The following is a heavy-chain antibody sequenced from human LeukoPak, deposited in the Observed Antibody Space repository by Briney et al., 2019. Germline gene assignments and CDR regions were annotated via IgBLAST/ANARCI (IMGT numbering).Heavy chain of an antibody. D-gene: IGHD5-24*01. CDR1: GFTFNIYE. CDR3: ARDRGNDYNSYFFDY. V-gene: IGHV3-21*01. J-gene: IGHJ4*02. CDR2: ISSSSSYI. Sequence: GGSLRLSCAASGFTFNIYEMNWVRQAPGKGLEWVSSISSSSSYIYYADSVKGRFTISRDNAKNSLYLQMNSLRAEDTAVYYCARDRGNDYNSYFFDYWGQGILVTVSS.